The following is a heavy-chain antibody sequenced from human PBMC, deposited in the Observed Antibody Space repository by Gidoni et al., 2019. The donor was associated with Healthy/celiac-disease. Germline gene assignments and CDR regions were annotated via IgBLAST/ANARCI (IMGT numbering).Heavy chain of an antibody. CDR2: ISGSGGST. CDR1: GFTFSSYA. J-gene: IGHJ3*02. D-gene: IGHD3-22*01. V-gene: IGHV3-23*01. Sequence: EVQLLESGGGLVQPGGSLRLSCAASGFTFSSYAMSWVRQAPGKGLEWVSAISGSGGSTYYADSVKGRFTISRDNSKNTLYLQMNSLRAEDTAVYYCAKNYYDSSGHDGAFDIWGQGTMVTVSS. CDR3: AKNYYDSSGHDGAFDI.